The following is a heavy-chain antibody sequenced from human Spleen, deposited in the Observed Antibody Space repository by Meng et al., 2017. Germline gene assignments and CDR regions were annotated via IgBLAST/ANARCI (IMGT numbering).Heavy chain of an antibody. CDR3: ARGKGYSSGWTDWYFDL. V-gene: IGHV4-31*03. CDR1: GGSISSDVYY. Sequence: QVQLLDSGPGRVKPSQTLSLTCTVSGGSISSDVYYWNWIRQHPGKGLEWIGYIYYSVGTYYNPSLKSRVTISIDTSKNHFSLRLTSVTAADTAVYYCARGKGYSSGWTDWYFDLWGRGTLVTVSS. J-gene: IGHJ2*01. D-gene: IGHD6-19*01. CDR2: IYYSVGT.